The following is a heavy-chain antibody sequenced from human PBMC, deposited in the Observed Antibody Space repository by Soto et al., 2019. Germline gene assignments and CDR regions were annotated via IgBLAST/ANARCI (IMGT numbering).Heavy chain of an antibody. V-gene: IGHV1-18*01. CDR1: GYTFSTYG. CDR3: ARSPNYYYYMDV. CDR2: ISVYNGNS. Sequence: QVQLVQSGAEVKKPGASVKVSCKASGYTFSTYGISWVRQAPVKGLDWMGWISVYNGNSKYAQKLKGRVTMTADTSTSTAYMELSSLRSDDTAVYYCARSPNYYYYMDVWGKGTTVTVSS. J-gene: IGHJ6*03.